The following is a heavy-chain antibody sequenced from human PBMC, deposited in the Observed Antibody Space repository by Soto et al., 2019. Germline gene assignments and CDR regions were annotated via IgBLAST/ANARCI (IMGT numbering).Heavy chain of an antibody. D-gene: IGHD6-6*01. V-gene: IGHV2-5*01. CDR1: GFSLTTSGVG. Sequence: QYTLMESGPTLVKPTQTLTLTCSFSGFSLTTSGVGVGWIRQHQGKALEWLAHIYWSGDEHYRPSLKGRLSITKDASKHQVVLTMTHMDPVDTATYYCARGRAARPVFAFDVWGQGTMVTVSS. CDR3: ARGRAARPVFAFDV. J-gene: IGHJ3*01. CDR2: IYWSGDE.